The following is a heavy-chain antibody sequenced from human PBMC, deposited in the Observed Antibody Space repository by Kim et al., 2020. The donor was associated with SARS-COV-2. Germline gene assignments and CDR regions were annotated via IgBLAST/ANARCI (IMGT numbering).Heavy chain of an antibody. CDR2: INHSGST. Sequence: SETLSLTCAVYGGSFSGYYWSWIRQPPGKGLEWIGEINHSGSTNYNPSLKSRVTISVDTSKNQFSLKLSSVTAADTAVYYCARGTDTAMVMGAFDIWGQGTMVTVSS. J-gene: IGHJ3*02. CDR3: ARGTDTAMVMGAFDI. CDR1: GGSFSGYY. V-gene: IGHV4-34*01. D-gene: IGHD5-18*01.